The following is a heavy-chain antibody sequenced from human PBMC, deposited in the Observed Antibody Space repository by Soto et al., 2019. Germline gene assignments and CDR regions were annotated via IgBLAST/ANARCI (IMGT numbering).Heavy chain of an antibody. Sequence: PGESLKISCKGSGYSFTSYWIGWVRQMPGKGLEWMGIIYPDDSDTRYSPSFQGQVTISADKSISTAYLQWSSLKASDTAMYYCARFVVERPYYFDYWGQGTLVTVSS. J-gene: IGHJ4*02. D-gene: IGHD1-1*01. CDR1: GYSFTSYW. CDR3: ARFVVERPYYFDY. V-gene: IGHV5-51*01. CDR2: IYPDDSDT.